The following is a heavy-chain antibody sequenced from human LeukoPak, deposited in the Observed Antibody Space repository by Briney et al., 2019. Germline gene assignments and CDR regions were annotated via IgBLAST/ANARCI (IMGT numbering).Heavy chain of an antibody. CDR2: MNPNSGNT. CDR1: GYTFTTYN. V-gene: IGHV1-8*01. Sequence: GASVKVSCKASGYTFTTYNINGVRQAPGQGLEWMGWMNPNSGNTGYAQKFQGRLTMTRDTSISTAYLELSSLRSEDTAVYYCARVKGSSWPDSWGQGTLVTVSS. CDR3: ARVKGSSWPDS. D-gene: IGHD6-13*01. J-gene: IGHJ4*02.